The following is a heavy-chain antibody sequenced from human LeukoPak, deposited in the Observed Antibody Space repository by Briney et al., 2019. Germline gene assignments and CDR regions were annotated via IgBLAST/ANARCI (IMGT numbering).Heavy chain of an antibody. CDR3: AKDRHWSGSKTIDY. CDR1: EFIFSGYA. Sequence: QPGGSLRLSCAASEFIFSGYAMTWVRQAPGKGREWVSAISGSGDNTYYADSVKGRFTISRDNSKNTLYLQMNSLRAEDTAVYYCAKDRHWSGSKTIDYWGQGTLVTVSS. D-gene: IGHD3-3*01. CDR2: ISGSGDNT. V-gene: IGHV3-23*01. J-gene: IGHJ4*02.